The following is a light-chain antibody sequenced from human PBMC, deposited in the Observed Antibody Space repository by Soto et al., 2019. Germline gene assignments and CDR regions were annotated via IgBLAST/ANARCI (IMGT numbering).Light chain of an antibody. CDR1: SSDVGSYNL. CDR2: EGS. J-gene: IGLJ7*01. Sequence: QAASVSGSPGQSITISCTGTSSDVGSYNLVSWYQQHPGKAPKLMIYEGSKRPSGVSNRFSGSKSGNTASLTISGLQAEDEADYYCCSYAGSSTHAVFGGGTQLTVL. CDR3: CSYAGSSTHAV. V-gene: IGLV2-23*01.